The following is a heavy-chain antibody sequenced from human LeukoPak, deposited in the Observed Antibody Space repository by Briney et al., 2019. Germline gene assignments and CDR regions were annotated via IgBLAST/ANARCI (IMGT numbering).Heavy chain of an antibody. CDR2: ISGSGSST. CDR1: GFTFRTYA. J-gene: IGHJ4*02. CDR3: ASSLINGNGY. Sequence: GGSLRLSCAASGFTFRTYAMSWVRQAPGKGLAWVSVISGSGSSTHYADSVKGRFTISRGNSKNSLYLQMNSLRAEDTAVYYCASSLINGNGYWGQGTLVTVSS. D-gene: IGHD3-10*01. V-gene: IGHV3-23*01.